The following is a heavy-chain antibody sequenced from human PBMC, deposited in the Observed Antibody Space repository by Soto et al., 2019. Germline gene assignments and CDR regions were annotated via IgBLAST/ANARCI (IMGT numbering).Heavy chain of an antibody. CDR1: RGTFSSYT. J-gene: IGHJ4*02. CDR3: AREPYSGYDSPHFDY. Sequence: QVQLVQSGAEVKKPGSSVKVSCKASRGTFSSYTISWVRQAPGQGLEWMGRIIPILGIANYAQQFQGRVTITADKSTSTAYMELSSLRSEDTAVYYCAREPYSGYDSPHFDYWGQGTLVTVSA. V-gene: IGHV1-69*08. CDR2: IIPILGIA. D-gene: IGHD5-12*01.